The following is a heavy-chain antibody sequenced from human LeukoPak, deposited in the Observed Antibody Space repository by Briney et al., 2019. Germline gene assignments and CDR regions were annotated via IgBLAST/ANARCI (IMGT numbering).Heavy chain of an antibody. D-gene: IGHD1-26*01. CDR2: IYPGDSDT. CDR3: ARGREVYYFDY. CDR1: GYSFTSYW. J-gene: IGHJ4*02. Sequence: GQSLKISCKGSGYSFTSYWIGWVRPMRGKGLEWMGIIYPGDSDTRYSPSFQGQVTISADKSISTAYLQWSSLKASDTAMYYCARGREVYYFDYWGQGTLVTVSS. V-gene: IGHV5-51*01.